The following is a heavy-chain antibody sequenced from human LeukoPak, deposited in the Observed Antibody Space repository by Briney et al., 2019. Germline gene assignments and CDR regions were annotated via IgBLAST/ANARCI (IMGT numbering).Heavy chain of an antibody. V-gene: IGHV1-2*02. Sequence: ASVKVSCKASGYTFTGYYLHWVRQAPGQGLEWMGWINPKSGDTNYAQKFQGRVTMTRDTSISTAYTELSRLRSDDTAMYYCATFYYDSSGKSTSFDYWGQGTLVTVSS. CDR3: ATFYYDSSGKSTSFDY. CDR2: INPKSGDT. D-gene: IGHD3-22*01. J-gene: IGHJ4*02. CDR1: GYTFTGYY.